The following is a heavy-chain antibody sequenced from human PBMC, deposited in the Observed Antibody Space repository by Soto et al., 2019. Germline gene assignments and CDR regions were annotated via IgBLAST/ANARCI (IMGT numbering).Heavy chain of an antibody. V-gene: IGHV2-5*02. Sequence: QITLKESGPTLVRPTQTLTLTCTFSGFSLTTSGVGVGWIRQPPGKALEWLAVIYWDDDKRYSSSLKSRLTSTKHTSKNQVDLTMTNMDPVDSATYYCAHHPSCGLGSYSFDYWGQGTLVTVSS. CDR1: GFSLTTSGVG. CDR3: AHHPSCGLGSYSFDY. J-gene: IGHJ4*02. CDR2: IYWDDDK. D-gene: IGHD3-10*01.